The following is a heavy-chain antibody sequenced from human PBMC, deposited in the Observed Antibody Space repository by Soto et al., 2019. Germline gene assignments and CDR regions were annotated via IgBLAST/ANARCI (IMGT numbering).Heavy chain of an antibody. CDR1: GYTFTSYD. CDR2: MNPNSGNT. Sequence: QVQLVQSGAEVKKPGASVKVSCKASGYTFTSYDINWVRQATGQGLEWMGWMNPNSGNTGYAQKLQGRVTMTRNTSISTAYMELSSLRSEDTAVYYCARGFRRPREGGSGSPPAHTDYWGQGTLVTVSS. V-gene: IGHV1-8*01. CDR3: ARGFRRPREGGSGSPPAHTDY. J-gene: IGHJ4*02. D-gene: IGHD3-10*01.